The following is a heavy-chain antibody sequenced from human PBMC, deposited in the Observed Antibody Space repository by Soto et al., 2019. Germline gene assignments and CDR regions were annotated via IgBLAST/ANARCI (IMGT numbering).Heavy chain of an antibody. CDR1: GGSISSYY. D-gene: IGHD3-3*01. V-gene: IGHV4-59*01. Sequence: SETLSLTCTVSGGSISSYYWSWIRQPPGKGLEWIGYIYYSGSTNYNPSLKSRVTISVDTSKNQFSLKLSSVTAADTAVYYCARNWGFLEWLSPTYYYYMDVWGKGTMVTVSS. CDR3: ARNWGFLEWLSPTYYYYMDV. CDR2: IYYSGST. J-gene: IGHJ6*03.